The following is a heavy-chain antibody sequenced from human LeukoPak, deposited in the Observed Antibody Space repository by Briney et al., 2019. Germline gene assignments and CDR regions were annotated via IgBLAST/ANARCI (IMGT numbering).Heavy chain of an antibody. CDR2: IHYSEGT. V-gene: IGHV4-59*08. J-gene: IGHJ4*02. D-gene: IGHD3-22*01. CDR3: ARLYYYYSIDS. CDR1: GASISSYY. Sequence: SETLSLTCTVSGASISSYYWSWIRQPPGKGVEWIGYIHYSEGTRYNPSLKSRVTISVDTTKNQFSLKLSSVTAADTAVYYCARLYYYYSIDSWGQGTLVTVSS.